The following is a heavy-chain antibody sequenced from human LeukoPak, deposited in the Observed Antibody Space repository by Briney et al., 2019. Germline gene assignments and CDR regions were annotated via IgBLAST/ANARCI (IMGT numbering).Heavy chain of an antibody. CDR2: ISAYNGNT. V-gene: IGHV1-18*01. J-gene: IGHJ6*03. Sequence: RASVKVSCKASGYTFTSYGISWVRQAPGQGLEWMGWISAYNGNTNYAQKFQGRVTMTRNTSISTAYMELSSLRSEDTAVYYCARGLRYSDYYYYMDVWGKGTTVTISS. CDR3: ARGLRYSDYYYYMDV. D-gene: IGHD1-14*01. CDR1: GYTFTSYG.